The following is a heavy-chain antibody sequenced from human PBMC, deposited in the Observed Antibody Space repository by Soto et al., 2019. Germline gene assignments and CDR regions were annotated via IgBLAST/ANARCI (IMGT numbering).Heavy chain of an antibody. CDR2: ISAHNGNT. V-gene: IGHV1-18*01. CDR1: GYAFTTYG. Sequence: QFHLVHSGAAVTKPGASVNVSCQGSGYAFTTYGITWVRQAPGQGLEGMGWISAHNGNTNYAQKLQGRVTVTRDTSTSTAYMELRSLRSDDTAVYSCARGGYGDYWGQGALVTVSS. D-gene: IGHD1-1*01. CDR3: ARGGYGDY. J-gene: IGHJ4*02.